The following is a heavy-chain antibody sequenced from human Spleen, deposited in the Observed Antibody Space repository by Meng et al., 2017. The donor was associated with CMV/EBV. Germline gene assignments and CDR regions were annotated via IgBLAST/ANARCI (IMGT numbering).Heavy chain of an antibody. CDR2: IYYSGST. J-gene: IGHJ6*02. Sequence: SETLSLTCTVPGGSVRSGIYYWCWIRQPPGKGLEWIGYIYYSGSTNYNPSLKSRVTISVDTSKNHFSLKLSSMTAADTAVFYCARVEALDYYYAMDAWGRGTTVTVSS. V-gene: IGHV4-61*01. CDR3: ARVEALDYYYAMDA. CDR1: GGSVRSGIYY.